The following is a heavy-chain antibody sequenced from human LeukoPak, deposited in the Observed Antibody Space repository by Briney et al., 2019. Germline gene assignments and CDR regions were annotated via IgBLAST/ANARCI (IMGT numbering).Heavy chain of an antibody. CDR3: AKDLGSGSYYAAFDY. CDR2: ISASGGST. D-gene: IGHD3-10*01. CDR1: GFTFSSYW. J-gene: IGHJ4*02. V-gene: IGHV3-23*01. Sequence: PGGSLRLSCAASGFTFSSYWMSWVRQAPGKGLEWVSGISASGGSTYYADSVKGRFTISRDNFNNTLYLQMNSLRADDTAVYFCAKDLGSGSYYAAFDYWGQGTLVTVSS.